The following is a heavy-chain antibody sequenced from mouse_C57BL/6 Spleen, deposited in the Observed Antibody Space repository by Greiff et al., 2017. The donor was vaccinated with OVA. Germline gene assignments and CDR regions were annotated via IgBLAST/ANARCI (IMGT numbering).Heavy chain of an antibody. J-gene: IGHJ3*01. CDR2: IYPRDGST. Sequence: VKVVESGPELVKPGASVKLSCKASGYTFTSYDINWVKQRPGQGLEWIGWIYPRDGSTKYNEKFKGKATLTVDTSSSTAYMELHSLTSEDSAVYFCASSFAYWGQGTLVTVSA. V-gene: IGHV1-85*01. CDR3: ASSFAY. CDR1: GYTFTSYD.